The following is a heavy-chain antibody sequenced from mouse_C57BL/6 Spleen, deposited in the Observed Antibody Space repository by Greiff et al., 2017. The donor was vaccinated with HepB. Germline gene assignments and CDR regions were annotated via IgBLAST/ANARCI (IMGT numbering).Heavy chain of an antibody. V-gene: IGHV1-55*01. CDR1: GYTFTSYW. D-gene: IGHD1-1*01. Sequence: QVQLQQPGAELVKPGASVKMSCKASGYTFTSYWITWVKQRPGQGLEWIGDIYPGSGSTNYHEKFKSKATLTVDPSSSTAYMQLSSLTSEDSAVYYCAREPYGSSFVGYFDYWGQGTTLTVSS. J-gene: IGHJ2*01. CDR3: AREPYGSSFVGYFDY. CDR2: IYPGSGST.